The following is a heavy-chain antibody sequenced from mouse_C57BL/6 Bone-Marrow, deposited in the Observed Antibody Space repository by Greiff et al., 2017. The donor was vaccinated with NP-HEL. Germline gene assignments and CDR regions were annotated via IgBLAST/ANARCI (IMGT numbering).Heavy chain of an antibody. V-gene: IGHV1-69*01. CDR1: GYTFTSYW. CDR3: ARASPYYGTSPYFDV. J-gene: IGHJ1*03. CDR2: IDPSDSYT. D-gene: IGHD1-1*01. Sequence: VQLQQKGEESVMPGASVKLSCKASGYTFTSYWMHWVKQRPGQGLEWIGEIDPSDSYTNYNQKFKGKSTLTVDKSSSTAYMQLSSLTSEDSAVYYCARASPYYGTSPYFDVWVTWTTVTVSS.